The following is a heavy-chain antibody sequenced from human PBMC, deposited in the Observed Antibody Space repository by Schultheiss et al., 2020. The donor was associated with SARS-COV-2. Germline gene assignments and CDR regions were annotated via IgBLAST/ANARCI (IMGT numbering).Heavy chain of an antibody. V-gene: IGHV4-34*01. D-gene: IGHD6-13*01. J-gene: IGHJ6*03. Sequence: SETLSLTCAVYGGSFSGYYWSWIRQPPGKGLEWIGEINHSGSTNYNPSLKSRVTISVDTSKNQFSLKLSSVTAADTAVYYCARLPYSSSSTDYYYYYYYMDVWGKGTTVTVSS. CDR1: GGSFSGYY. CDR3: ARLPYSSSSTDYYYYYYYMDV. CDR2: INHSGST.